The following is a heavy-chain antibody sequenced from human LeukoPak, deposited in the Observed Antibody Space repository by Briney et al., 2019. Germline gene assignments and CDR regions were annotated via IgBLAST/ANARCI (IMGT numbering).Heavy chain of an antibody. CDR2: ISAYNGNT. CDR1: GYTFTNYG. Sequence: GASVKVSCKASGYTFTNYGVSWVRQAPGQGLEWMGWISAYNGNTNYAQKLQGRVTMTTDTSTSTAYMELRSLRSDDTAVYYCASPFPKKYCSSTSCYAPLYYYYGMDVWGQGTTVTVSS. V-gene: IGHV1-18*01. CDR3: ASPFPKKYCSSTSCYAPLYYYYGMDV. D-gene: IGHD2-2*01. J-gene: IGHJ6*02.